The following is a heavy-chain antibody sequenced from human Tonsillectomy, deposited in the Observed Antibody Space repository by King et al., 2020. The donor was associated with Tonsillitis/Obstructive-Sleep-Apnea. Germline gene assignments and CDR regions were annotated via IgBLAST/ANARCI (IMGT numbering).Heavy chain of an antibody. J-gene: IGHJ5*01. V-gene: IGHV4-59*01. CDR2: IYYSGST. CDR3: AGAEGLRYFDWLNC. D-gene: IGHD3-9*01. CDR1: GGSISSYY. Sequence: VQLQESGPGLVKPSETLSLTCTVSGGSISSYYWSWIRQPPGKGLEWSGYIYYSGSTNYNPSLKSRVTISVDTSKNQFSLKLSSVTAADTAVYYCAGAEGLRYFDWLNCWGQGTLVTVSS.